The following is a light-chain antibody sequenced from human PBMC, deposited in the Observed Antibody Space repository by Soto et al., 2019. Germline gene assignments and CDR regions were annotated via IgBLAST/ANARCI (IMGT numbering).Light chain of an antibody. CDR1: QNIGSW. CDR2: KAT. J-gene: IGKJ2*01. Sequence: DIQMTQSPSTLSASVGDGVTITCRASQNIGSWLAWYQQKPGEAPKLLISKATNLQSGVPSRFSGSGSGTDFSLTISSLQPVDSATYYCLQSYSTPPRYTFGQGTKVDIK. V-gene: IGKV1-5*03. CDR3: LQSYSTPPRYT.